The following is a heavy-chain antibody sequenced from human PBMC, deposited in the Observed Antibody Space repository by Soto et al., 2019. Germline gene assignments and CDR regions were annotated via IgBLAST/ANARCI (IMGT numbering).Heavy chain of an antibody. CDR1: GDTSTSYY. V-gene: IGHV4-59*01. Sequence: SETLSLTCTVSGDTSTSYYWGWIRQAPGKGLEWIGHIHNSGTSTHNPSLNGRVTISIDMSKKQFSLELTSLTSADTAVYYCARDFYDSVGYTWFDSWSQGTLVTVSS. CDR2: IHNSGTS. D-gene: IGHD3-22*01. J-gene: IGHJ5*01. CDR3: ARDFYDSVGYTWFDS.